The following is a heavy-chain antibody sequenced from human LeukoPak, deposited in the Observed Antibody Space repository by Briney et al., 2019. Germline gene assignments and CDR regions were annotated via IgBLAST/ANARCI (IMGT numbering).Heavy chain of an antibody. CDR1: GGSISSYY. CDR3: ARERTMTSFDY. CDR2: IYTSGST. V-gene: IGHV4-4*07. Sequence: SETLSLTCTVSGGSISSYYWSWIRQPAGKGLEWIGRIYTSGSTYYNPSLKSRVTISVDTSKNQFFLRLSSVTAADTAVYYCARERTMTSFDYWGLGTLVTVSS. D-gene: IGHD3-22*01. J-gene: IGHJ4*02.